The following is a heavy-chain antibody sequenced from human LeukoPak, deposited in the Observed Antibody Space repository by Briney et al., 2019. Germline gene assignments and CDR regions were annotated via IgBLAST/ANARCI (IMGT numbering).Heavy chain of an antibody. CDR3: AKQVFGSSGSFYHFDY. V-gene: IGHV3-23*01. Sequence: PGGSLRLSCAASGCSFSSYAMSWVRQAPGKGLEWVSSISDSGGRTYFADSVNGRFTISRDNSKNTLYLQLDSLRAEDTAVYYCAKQVFGSSGSFYHFDYWGQGALVTVSS. CDR1: GCSFSSYA. D-gene: IGHD3-22*01. J-gene: IGHJ4*02. CDR2: ISDSGGRT.